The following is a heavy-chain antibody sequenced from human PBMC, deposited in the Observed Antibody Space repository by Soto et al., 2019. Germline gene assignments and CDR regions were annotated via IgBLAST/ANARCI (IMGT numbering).Heavy chain of an antibody. CDR2: IYHSGST. CDR1: GYSISSGYY. D-gene: IGHD3-3*01. CDR3: ARDYDFWSDPPTPFDY. Sequence: SETRSLTCAVSGYSISSGYYWGWIRQPPGKGLEWIGSIYHSGSTYYNPSLKSRVTISVDTSKNQFSLKLSSVTAADTAVYYCARDYDFWSDPPTPFDYWGQGTLVTVSS. J-gene: IGHJ4*02. V-gene: IGHV4-38-2*02.